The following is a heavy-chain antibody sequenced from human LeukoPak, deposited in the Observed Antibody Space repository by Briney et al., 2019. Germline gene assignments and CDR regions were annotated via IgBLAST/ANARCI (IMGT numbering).Heavy chain of an antibody. Sequence: PGGSLRLSCTPSGFIFDTHAMHWVRQAPGKGLEWVALISYDGGNENYADSVKGRFTISRDNSKNTLFLQMDSLRADDTAVYYCARDPPFSSGWSQNFFDFWGQGTPVTVSS. CDR3: ARDPPFSSGWSQNFFDF. V-gene: IGHV3-30*14. CDR2: ISYDGGNE. CDR1: GFIFDTHA. J-gene: IGHJ4*02. D-gene: IGHD6-19*01.